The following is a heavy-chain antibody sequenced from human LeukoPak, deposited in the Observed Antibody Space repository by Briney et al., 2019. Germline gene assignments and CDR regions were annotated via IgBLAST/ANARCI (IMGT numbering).Heavy chain of an antibody. CDR1: GGSISSYY. D-gene: IGHD3-3*01. Sequence: SETLSLTCTVSGGSISSYYCSWIRQPPGEGLEWIGYIYYSGSTNYNTSLKSRVTISVDTSKNQFSLRLSSVTAADTAVYYCARQYYDFWSDPNPYWFDPWGQGTLVTVSS. CDR3: ARQYYDFWSDPNPYWFDP. CDR2: IYYSGST. V-gene: IGHV4-59*01. J-gene: IGHJ5*02.